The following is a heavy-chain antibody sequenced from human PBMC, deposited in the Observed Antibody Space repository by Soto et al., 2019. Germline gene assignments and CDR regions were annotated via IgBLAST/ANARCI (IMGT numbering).Heavy chain of an antibody. J-gene: IGHJ6*02. CDR2: TIPALGKT. D-gene: IGHD2-2*01. CDR1: GDNFKKNA. Sequence: SVKVSCKPSGDNFKKNAFTWVRQAPGQGLEWMGGTIPALGKTHYIEKFQGRVTITVDDATRTVYMEVRDLTSEDTAIYYCARGTLRHSAMDGWGQGTTVTVSS. CDR3: ARGTLRHSAMDG. V-gene: IGHV1-69*10.